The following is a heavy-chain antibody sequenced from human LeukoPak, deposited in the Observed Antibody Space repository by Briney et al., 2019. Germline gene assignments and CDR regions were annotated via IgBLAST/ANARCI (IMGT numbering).Heavy chain of an antibody. CDR3: AGASMPFDAFDI. V-gene: IGHV5-51*01. J-gene: IGHJ3*02. CDR2: IYPGDSDT. Sequence: RWESLKISCKGSGYSFTSYWVGWVRQMPGKGLEWMGIIYPGDSDTRYSPSFQGQVTISADKSISTAYLQWSSLKASDTAMYYCAGASMPFDAFDIWGQGTMVTVSS. CDR1: GYSFTSYW. D-gene: IGHD2-2*01.